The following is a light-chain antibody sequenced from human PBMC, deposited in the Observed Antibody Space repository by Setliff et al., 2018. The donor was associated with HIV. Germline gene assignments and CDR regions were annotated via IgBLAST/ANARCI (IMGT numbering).Light chain of an antibody. Sequence: DIVMTQSPDSLAVSLGERATINCKSSQSVLYSSNNKNYLAWYQQQPGQPPKLLIYWASTRDSGVPDRFSGGGSGTDFTLTISSLQAEDVAVYYCQQYYSSPWTFGQGTKVDIK. J-gene: IGKJ1*01. CDR2: WAS. V-gene: IGKV4-1*01. CDR3: QQYYSSPWT. CDR1: QSVLYSSNNKNY.